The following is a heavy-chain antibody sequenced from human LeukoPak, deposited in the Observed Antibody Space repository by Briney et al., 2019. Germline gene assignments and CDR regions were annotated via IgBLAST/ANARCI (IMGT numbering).Heavy chain of an antibody. CDR2: ISAYNGNT. J-gene: IGHJ6*02. CDR3: ARVTMVRGDRGYYYYYYGMDV. V-gene: IGHV1-18*01. D-gene: IGHD3-10*01. Sequence: ASVKVSCKASGHTFTSYGISWVRQAPGQGLEWMGWISAYNGNTNYAQKLQGRVTITRDTSASTAYMELSSLRSEDTAVYYCARVTMVRGDRGYYYYYYGMDVWGQGTTVTVSS. CDR1: GHTFTSYG.